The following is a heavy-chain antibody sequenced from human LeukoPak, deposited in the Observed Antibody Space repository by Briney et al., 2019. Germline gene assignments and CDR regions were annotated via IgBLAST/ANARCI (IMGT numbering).Heavy chain of an antibody. Sequence: GGSLRLSCAASGFTFSDYYMSWIRQAPGKGLEWVSYISSSGSIIYYADSVKGRFTISRDNAKNTLYLQMNSLRAEDTAVYYCAKIRNPDSSGYYYEFDYWGQGTLVTVSS. J-gene: IGHJ4*02. CDR3: AKIRNPDSSGYYYEFDY. CDR2: ISSSGSII. CDR1: GFTFSDYY. D-gene: IGHD3-22*01. V-gene: IGHV3-11*01.